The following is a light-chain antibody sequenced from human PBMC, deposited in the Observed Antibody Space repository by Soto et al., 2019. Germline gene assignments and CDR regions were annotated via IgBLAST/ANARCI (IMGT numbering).Light chain of an antibody. J-gene: IGLJ3*02. V-gene: IGLV2-14*01. CDR3: SSYTSNSALVV. CDR1: SSDVGSYNL. CDR2: EVT. Sequence: HSALTQPASVSGSPGQSITISCTGTSSDVGSYNLVSWYQQHPGKAPKLVIFEVTNRPSGVSNRFSGSKSGNTASLTISGLQAEDEADYYCSSYTSNSALVVFGGGTKLTVL.